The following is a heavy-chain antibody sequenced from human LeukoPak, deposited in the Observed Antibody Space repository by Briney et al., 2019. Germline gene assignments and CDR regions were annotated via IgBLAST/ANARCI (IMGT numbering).Heavy chain of an antibody. D-gene: IGHD5-12*01. Sequence: ASVKVSCKASGYTFTSYDINWVRQATGQGLEWMGWRNPNSGNTGYAQKFQGRVTMTRNTSISTAYMELSSLRSEDTAVYYCTRGPSKIKASGYPPSMYYFDYWGQGTLVTVSS. V-gene: IGHV1-8*01. CDR1: GYTFTSYD. CDR2: RNPNSGNT. CDR3: TRGPSKIKASGYPPSMYYFDY. J-gene: IGHJ4*02.